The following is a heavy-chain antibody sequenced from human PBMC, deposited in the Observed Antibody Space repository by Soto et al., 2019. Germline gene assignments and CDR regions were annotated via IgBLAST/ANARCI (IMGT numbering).Heavy chain of an antibody. J-gene: IGHJ4*02. CDR1: GFTFSSYA. CDR3: FAGARLSLG. Sequence: GGSLSLSCSASGFTFSSYAMHWVRQAPGKGLEYVSAISSNGGSTYYADSVKGRFSVSRDNSKNTHYLQMSSLRAEDTAVYYCFAGARLSLGWGQGTLVTVSS. CDR2: ISSNGGST. V-gene: IGHV3-64D*08. D-gene: IGHD1-26*01.